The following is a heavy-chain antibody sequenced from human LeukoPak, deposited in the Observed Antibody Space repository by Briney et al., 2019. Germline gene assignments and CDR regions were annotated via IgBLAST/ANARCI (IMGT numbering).Heavy chain of an antibody. D-gene: IGHD6-13*01. CDR1: GGSISSYY. CDR3: ARAQALIAAAGTYWFDP. CDR2: IYYSGST. V-gene: IGHV4-59*12. Sequence: SETLSLTCTVSGGSISSYYWSWIRQPPGKGLEWIGYIYYSGSTNYNPSLKSRVTISVDRSKNQFSLKLSSVTAADTAVYYCARAQALIAAAGTYWFDPWGQGTLVTVSS. J-gene: IGHJ5*02.